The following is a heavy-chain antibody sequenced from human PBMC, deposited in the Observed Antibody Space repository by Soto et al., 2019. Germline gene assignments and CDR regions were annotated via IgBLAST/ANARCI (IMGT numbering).Heavy chain of an antibody. CDR2: ISLYSDGT. J-gene: IGHJ5*02. V-gene: IGHV1-18*01. CDR1: GYTFSNYG. Sequence: QVQLVQSGGEVKRPGASVKVSCKTSGYTFSNYGITWVRQAPGQPLEWLGWISLYSDGTNYAQKFQGRVSMTTDTTTTTDYVALRSMRSDTSAVYCCARVILGAEACFVPWGQGTLVTVSS. D-gene: IGHD1-26*01. CDR3: ARVILGAEACFVP.